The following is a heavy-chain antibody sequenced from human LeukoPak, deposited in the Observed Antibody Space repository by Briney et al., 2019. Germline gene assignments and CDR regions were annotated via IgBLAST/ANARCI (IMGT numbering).Heavy chain of an antibody. CDR2: IYDDNT. V-gene: IGHV3-23*01. J-gene: IGHJ4*02. CDR3: AARKVRGVWFYLDY. CDR1: GFTVSAYA. D-gene: IGHD3-10*01. Sequence: QPGGSLRLSCAASGFTVSAYAMAWVRQAPGKGLEWVSTIYDDNTYYADSVKGRFAISTDNSKNTLYLQMNSLRVEDTAVYFCAARKVRGVWFYLDYWGQGTLATVSS.